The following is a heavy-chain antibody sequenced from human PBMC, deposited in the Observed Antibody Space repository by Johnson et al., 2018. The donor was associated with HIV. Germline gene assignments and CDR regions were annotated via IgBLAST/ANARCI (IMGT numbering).Heavy chain of an antibody. V-gene: IGHV3-30*02. D-gene: IGHD2-21*02. CDR1: GFTFSRYG. CDR3: ARESIRGDKAFDI. CDR2: MRYNGSDE. Sequence: VQLVESGGGVVQPGESLRLSCVASGFTFSRYGMHWVRQAPGQGLEWVAFMRYNGSDEYYADSVKGRFTISRDNSKSTLYLQMNSLRTEDTAVYYCARESIRGDKAFDIWGKGQWSPSLQ. J-gene: IGHJ3*02.